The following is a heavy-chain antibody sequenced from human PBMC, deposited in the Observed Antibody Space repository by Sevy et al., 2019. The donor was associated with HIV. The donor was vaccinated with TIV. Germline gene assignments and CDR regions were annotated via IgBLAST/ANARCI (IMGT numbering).Heavy chain of an antibody. CDR1: GGSISSGGYY. CDR2: IYYSGST. Sequence: SETLSLTCTVSGGSISSGGYYWSWIRQHPGKGLEWIGYIYYSGSTYYNPSLKSRVTISVDTSKNQFALKLSSVTAADTAVYYCARGDYDYVWGSSPPFFDPWGQGTLVTV. J-gene: IGHJ5*02. V-gene: IGHV4-31*03. D-gene: IGHD3-16*01. CDR3: ARGDYDYVWGSSPPFFDP.